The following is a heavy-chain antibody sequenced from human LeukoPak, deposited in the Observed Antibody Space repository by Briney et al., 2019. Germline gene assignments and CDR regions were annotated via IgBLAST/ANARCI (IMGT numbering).Heavy chain of an antibody. V-gene: IGHV4-59*01. D-gene: IGHD6-13*01. Sequence: PSETLSLTCTVSGGTISTYYWNWIRQPPGKGLDWIGYIYHSGSTNYNPSLKSRVTISVDTSKNQFSLKLTSVTAAGTAVYCFARVDRYSSNWLYFDFWGQGTLVTVSS. CDR2: IYHSGST. CDR1: GGTISTYY. J-gene: IGHJ4*02. CDR3: ARVDRYSSNWLYFDF.